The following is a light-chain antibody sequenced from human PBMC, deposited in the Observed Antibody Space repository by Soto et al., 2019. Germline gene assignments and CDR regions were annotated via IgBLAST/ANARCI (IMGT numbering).Light chain of an antibody. CDR3: QQSFSPLWT. CDR1: QSISNY. V-gene: IGKV1-39*01. J-gene: IGKJ1*01. Sequence: DIQMTQSPSSLSASVGDRVTITCRASQSISNYLNWYQQKPAKAPKLLIYAASSMQSGVPSRFRGSGSETDFTLTISSLQPDDSATYYCQQSFSPLWTFGQGTKVEV. CDR2: AAS.